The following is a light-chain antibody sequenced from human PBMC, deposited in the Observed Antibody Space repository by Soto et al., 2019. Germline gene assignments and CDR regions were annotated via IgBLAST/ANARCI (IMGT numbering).Light chain of an antibody. CDR2: AAS. V-gene: IGKV1-39*01. Sequence: DIQMTQSPSSLSASVGDRVTIICRASQSISSYLNWYQQKPGKAPKLLIYAASSLQSGVPSRFSGSGSGTDFTITISSLQPEDFATYYCQQSYSTLTFGGGTKVEIK. J-gene: IGKJ4*01. CDR3: QQSYSTLT. CDR1: QSISSY.